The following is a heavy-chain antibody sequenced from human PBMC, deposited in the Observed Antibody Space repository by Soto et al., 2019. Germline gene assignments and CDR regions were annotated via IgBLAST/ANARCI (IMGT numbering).Heavy chain of an antibody. CDR1: GYRYTISW. CDR2: VNPNDSHV. CDR3: TKGATSPFDS. Sequence: GVSLKISGRGFGYRYTISWIGSVRQRPGKGLERLGNVNPNDSHVRYSPSIEGRDTTSTDNSINPAYLHSPNFKASDTAIYYCTKGATSPFDSWGQGTRVPVSS. V-gene: IGHV5-51*03. J-gene: IGHJ4*03. D-gene: IGHD3-16*01.